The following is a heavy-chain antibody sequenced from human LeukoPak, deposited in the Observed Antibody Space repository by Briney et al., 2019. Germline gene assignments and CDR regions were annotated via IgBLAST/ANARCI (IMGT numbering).Heavy chain of an antibody. V-gene: IGHV3-33*08. CDR3: ATDYDNSGYYAHFDY. D-gene: IGHD3-22*01. Sequence: GGSLRLSCAASGFAFSDYYMSWIRQAPGKGLEWVAVIWYDGSNKYYADSVKGRFTISRDNSKNTVYLQMNSLRAEDTALYYCATDYDNSGYYAHFDYWGQGTLVTVSS. CDR2: IWYDGSNK. J-gene: IGHJ4*02. CDR1: GFAFSDYY.